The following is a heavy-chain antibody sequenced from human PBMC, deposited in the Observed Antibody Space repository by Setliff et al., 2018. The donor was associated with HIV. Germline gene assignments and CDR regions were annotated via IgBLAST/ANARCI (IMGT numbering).Heavy chain of an antibody. V-gene: IGHV4-61*02. CDR3: ARETYYYDNPQYYYYYMDV. Sequence: SETLSLTCTVSGGSISSGSYYWSGSRQPAGKGLEWIGRIYTSGSTNYNPSLKSRVTIAIDTSKNQFYLKLGSVTAADTAVYYCARETYYYDNPQYYYYYMDVWGKGTTVTVSS. D-gene: IGHD3-22*01. J-gene: IGHJ6*03. CDR2: IYTSGST. CDR1: GGSISSGSYY.